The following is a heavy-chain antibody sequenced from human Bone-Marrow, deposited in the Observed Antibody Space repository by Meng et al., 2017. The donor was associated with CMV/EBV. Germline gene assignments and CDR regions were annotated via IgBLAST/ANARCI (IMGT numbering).Heavy chain of an antibody. Sequence: QVHLVGSWGGVVQPGGSLRLSCAASGFTFSSYGMHWVRQAPGKGLEWVAFIRYDGSNKYYADSVKGRFTISRDNSKNTLYLQMNSLRAEDTAVYYCAKGARGEVWGWFDPWGQGTLVTVSS. J-gene: IGHJ5*02. CDR1: GFTFSSYG. CDR3: AKGARGEVWGWFDP. CDR2: IRYDGSNK. D-gene: IGHD3-16*01. V-gene: IGHV3-30*02.